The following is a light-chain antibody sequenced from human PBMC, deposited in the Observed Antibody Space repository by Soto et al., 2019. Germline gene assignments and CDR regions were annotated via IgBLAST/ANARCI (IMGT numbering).Light chain of an antibody. CDR3: SSYTSSRTLYV. CDR2: DVN. CDR1: SSDVGGYNY. J-gene: IGLJ1*01. Sequence: QSALTQPASVSGSPGQSITISCTGTSSDVGGYNYVSWYQQHPGKAPKLILYDVNNRPSGVSNRFSGSMSGNTASLTISGLQAEDEADYYCSSYTSSRTLYVFGTGTKVTVL. V-gene: IGLV2-14*01.